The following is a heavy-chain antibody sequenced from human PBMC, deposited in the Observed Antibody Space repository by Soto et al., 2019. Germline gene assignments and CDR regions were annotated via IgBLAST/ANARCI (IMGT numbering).Heavy chain of an antibody. CDR1: GYTFTSYA. V-gene: IGHV1-3*01. J-gene: IGHJ3*02. Sequence: SVKVSCKASGYTFTSYAMHWVRQAPGQRLEWMGWINAGNGNTKYSQKFQGRVTITRDTSASTAYMELSSLRSEDTAVYYCARDQMPGVGAFDIWGQGTMVTVSS. CDR2: INAGNGNT. CDR3: ARDQMPGVGAFDI. D-gene: IGHD2-2*01.